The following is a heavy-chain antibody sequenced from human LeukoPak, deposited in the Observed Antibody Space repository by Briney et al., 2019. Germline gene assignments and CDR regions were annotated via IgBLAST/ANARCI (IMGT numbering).Heavy chain of an antibody. D-gene: IGHD3-22*01. CDR2: VFHSGTT. CDR3: ARITYDSSDY. CDR1: GGSISSHY. V-gene: IGHV4-59*08. J-gene: IGHJ4*02. Sequence: SETQSLTCTVSGGSISSHYWSWIRQPPGKGLEWIGNVFHSGTTYYNPSLKSRVTISVDTSKNQFSLKLTSVTAADTAVYYCARITYDSSDYWGQGSLVTVSP.